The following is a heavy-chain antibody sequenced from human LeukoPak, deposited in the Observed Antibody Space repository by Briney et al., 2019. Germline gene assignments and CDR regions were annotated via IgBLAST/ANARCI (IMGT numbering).Heavy chain of an antibody. CDR3: AREGRVSGYDFDC. CDR2: INSDGSSI. Sequence: GGSLRLSCAASGFTFSSYWLHWVRQAPGKGLVWVSRINSDGSSITYADSVKGRFTISRDNAKNTLYMQMNSLRVEDTAVYYCAREGRVSGYDFDCWGQGTLVTVSS. V-gene: IGHV3-74*03. D-gene: IGHD5-12*01. CDR1: GFTFSSYW. J-gene: IGHJ4*02.